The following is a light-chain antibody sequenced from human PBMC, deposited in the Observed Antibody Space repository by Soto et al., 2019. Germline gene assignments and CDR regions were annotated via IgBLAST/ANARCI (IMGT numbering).Light chain of an antibody. CDR3: CSYAGSSTYV. Sequence: QSALAQPASVSGSPGQSITIPCTGSNSDVGNYNLVSWYQQHPGEAPKLMIYEGSKRPSGVSNRFSGSKSGNTASLTISGLQDEQEADYFCCSYAGSSTYVFGTGTKVTV. CDR1: NSDVGNYNL. J-gene: IGLJ1*01. CDR2: EGS. V-gene: IGLV2-23*01.